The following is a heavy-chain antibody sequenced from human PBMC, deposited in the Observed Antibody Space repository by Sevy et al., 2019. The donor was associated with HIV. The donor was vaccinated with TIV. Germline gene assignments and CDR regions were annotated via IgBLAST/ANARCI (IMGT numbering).Heavy chain of an antibody. CDR3: AKDRGYDSSGYYYGVIDY. J-gene: IGHJ4*02. Sequence: GGSLRLSCAASGFTFSSYGMHWVRQAPGKGLEWVAVISYDGSNKYYADSMKGRFTISRDNSKNTLYLQMNSLRAEDTAVYYCAKDRGYDSSGYYYGVIDYWGQGTLVTVSS. D-gene: IGHD3-22*01. CDR1: GFTFSSYG. CDR2: ISYDGSNK. V-gene: IGHV3-30*18.